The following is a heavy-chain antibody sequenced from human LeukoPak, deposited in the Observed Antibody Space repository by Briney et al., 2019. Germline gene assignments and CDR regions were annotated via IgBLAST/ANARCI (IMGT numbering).Heavy chain of an antibody. CDR1: GGSISSGDYY. V-gene: IGHV4-30-4*01. J-gene: IGHJ4*02. CDR3: ASYGSGTYYFDY. Sequence: SETLSLTCTVSGGSISSGDYYWSWIRQPPGKGLEWIGYIYYSGSTYYNPSLKSRVTISVDTSKNQFSLKLSSVTAADTAVYYCASYGSGTYYFDYWGQRTLVTVSS. D-gene: IGHD3-10*01. CDR2: IYYSGST.